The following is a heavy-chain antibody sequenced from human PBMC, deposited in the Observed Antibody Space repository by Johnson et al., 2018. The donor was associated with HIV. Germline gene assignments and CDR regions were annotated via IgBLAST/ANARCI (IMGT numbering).Heavy chain of an antibody. J-gene: IGHJ3*02. Sequence: VQLVESGGGLIQPGGSLRLSCAASGFTVSSNYMSWVRQAPGKGLEWVSRINSDGNSTNYADSVKGRFTISTDNAKHTVYLQMNSLRAEDTAVSYCVRDYGLQSVSVAFDIWGQGTMVTVSS. V-gene: IGHV3-66*03. CDR1: GFTVSSNY. CDR2: INSDGNST. D-gene: IGHD3-16*01. CDR3: VRDYGLQSVSVAFDI.